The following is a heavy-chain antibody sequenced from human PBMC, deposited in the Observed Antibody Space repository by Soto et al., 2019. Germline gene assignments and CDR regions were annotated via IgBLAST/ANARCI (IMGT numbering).Heavy chain of an antibody. Sequence: QVQLVQSGAEVKKPGASVKVSCKASGYTFTSYYMHWVRQAPGQGLEWMGWINPNSGGTKSAQKFQGRVTMTRDTSISTAYMELSRLRSDDTAVYYCARRKGDYYDSSGYHYYFDYWGQGTLVTVSS. D-gene: IGHD3-22*01. CDR1: GYTFTSYY. J-gene: IGHJ4*02. CDR3: ARRKGDYYDSSGYHYYFDY. V-gene: IGHV1-2*02. CDR2: INPNSGGT.